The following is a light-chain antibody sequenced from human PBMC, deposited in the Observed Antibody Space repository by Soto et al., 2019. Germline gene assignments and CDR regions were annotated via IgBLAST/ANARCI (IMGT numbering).Light chain of an antibody. V-gene: IGKV3-15*01. CDR2: VAS. Sequence: EIVMTQSPATLSVSPGERATLSCRASQSVHSNLAWYQQKPGQAPRLLIYVASTRATGVPARFSGSGSGTEFTLTISSLQSEDVAVYYCQQYSRWPLTFGGGTKVEIK. CDR1: QSVHSN. CDR3: QQYSRWPLT. J-gene: IGKJ4*02.